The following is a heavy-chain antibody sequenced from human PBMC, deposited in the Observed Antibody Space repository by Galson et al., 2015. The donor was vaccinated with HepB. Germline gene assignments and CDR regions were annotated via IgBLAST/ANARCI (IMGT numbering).Heavy chain of an antibody. CDR2: ISSDGSFK. J-gene: IGHJ5*02. CDR3: AKGGPGRITRMINRSLGFDP. CDR1: GFSFSNYA. Sequence: SLRLSCASSGFSFSNYAIHWVRQAPGKGLEWMAVISSDGSFKYYSDSVKGRFTVSSDPSRSILYLHMNSLRVADTAGYYCAKGGPGRITRMINRSLGFDPWGPGTLVIVSS. V-gene: IGHV3-30*18. D-gene: IGHD3-22*01.